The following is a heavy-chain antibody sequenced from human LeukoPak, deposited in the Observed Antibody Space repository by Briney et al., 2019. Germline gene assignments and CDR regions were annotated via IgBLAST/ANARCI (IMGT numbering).Heavy chain of an antibody. V-gene: IGHV4-31*03. D-gene: IGHD3-10*01. J-gene: IGHJ6*02. CDR2: IYYSGST. CDR1: GGSISSGGYY. Sequence: PSQTLSLTCTVSGGSISSGGYYWSWIRQHPGKGLEWIGYIYYSGSTYYNPSLKSRVTISVDTSKNQFSLKLSSVTAADTAVYYCARDSGVYYGSGSYSIYYYYYGMDVWGQGTTVTVSS. CDR3: ARDSGVYYGSGSYSIYYYYYGMDV.